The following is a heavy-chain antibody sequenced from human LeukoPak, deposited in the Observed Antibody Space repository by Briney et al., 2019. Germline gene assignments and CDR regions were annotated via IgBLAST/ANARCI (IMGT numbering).Heavy chain of an antibody. V-gene: IGHV3-21*01. CDR3: ARGGFNMVRGVIIPSNSYYDYMDI. J-gene: IGHJ6*03. D-gene: IGHD3-10*01. CDR2: ITSVDFV. Sequence: GGSLRLSCAVSGFTFSAYSMNWVRQAPGKGLEWVSSITSVDFVYFADSLKGRFTISRDNAKSSLYLQMNSLRAEDTAVYYCARGGFNMVRGVIIPSNSYYDYMDIWGKGTTITVSS. CDR1: GFTFSAYS.